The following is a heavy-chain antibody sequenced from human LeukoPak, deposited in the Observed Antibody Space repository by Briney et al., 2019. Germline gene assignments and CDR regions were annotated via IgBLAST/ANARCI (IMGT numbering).Heavy chain of an antibody. CDR3: ARDLWFGEFYFDY. V-gene: IGHV1-2*02. D-gene: IGHD3-10*01. CDR1: GYTFTGYY. Sequence: GASVKVSRKASGYTFTGYYMHWVRQAPGQGLEWMGWINPNSGGTNYAQKFQGRVTMTRDTSISTAYMELSRLRSDDTAVYYCARDLWFGEFYFDYWGQGTLVTVSS. J-gene: IGHJ4*02. CDR2: INPNSGGT.